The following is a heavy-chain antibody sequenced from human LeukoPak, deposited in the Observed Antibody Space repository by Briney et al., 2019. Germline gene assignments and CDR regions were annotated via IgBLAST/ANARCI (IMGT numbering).Heavy chain of an antibody. CDR1: GFAFSTYT. CDR2: INSGGTTT. J-gene: IGHJ4*02. V-gene: IGHV3-21*06. Sequence: GGSLRLSCEACGFAFSTYTMNWARQAPGKGLEWVASINSGGTTTHYAFSVKGRFTISRDNAQNVLYLQMNGLRADDAAVYYCLRGDSRDFRGQGTLVTVSS. D-gene: IGHD3-22*01. CDR3: LRGDSRDF.